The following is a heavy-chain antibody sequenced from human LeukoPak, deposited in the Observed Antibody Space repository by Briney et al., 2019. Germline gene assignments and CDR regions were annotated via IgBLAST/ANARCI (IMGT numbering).Heavy chain of an antibody. V-gene: IGHV3-48*01. CDR3: AKDWSTVVTTHYFDY. D-gene: IGHD4-23*01. CDR1: GFTFSSYS. CDR2: ISSSSSTI. Sequence: PGGSLRLSCAASGFTFSSYSMNWVRQAPGKGPEWVSYISSSSSTIYYADSVKGRFTISRDNSKNTLYLQMNSLRAEDTAVYYCAKDWSTVVTTHYFDYWGQGTLVTVSS. J-gene: IGHJ4*02.